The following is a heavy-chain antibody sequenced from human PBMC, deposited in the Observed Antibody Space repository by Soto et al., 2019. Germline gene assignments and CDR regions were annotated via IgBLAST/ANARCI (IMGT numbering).Heavy chain of an antibody. CDR3: AKGFRYFDWLTPFDY. CDR2: INAGNGNT. CDR1: GYTFTDYA. J-gene: IGHJ4*02. D-gene: IGHD3-9*01. Sequence: VASVKVSCKASGYTFTDYAVHWVRQAPGQRLEWMGGINAGNGNTKYAQNFQDRVTITRATSASTAYMELSSLTSEDTAIYYCAKGFRYFDWLTPFDYWGQGTVVTVSS. V-gene: IGHV1-3*01.